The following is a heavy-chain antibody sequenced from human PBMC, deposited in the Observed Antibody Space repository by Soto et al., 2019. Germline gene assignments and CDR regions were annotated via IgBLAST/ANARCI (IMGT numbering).Heavy chain of an antibody. CDR3: ARDRPLMDYDSRPY. Sequence: GGSLRLSCAASGFTFSSYGMHWVRQAPGKGLEWVAVISYDGSNKYYADSVKGRFTISIDNSKNTLYLQMNSLRAEDTAVYYCARDRPLMDYDSRPYWGQGTLVTVSS. J-gene: IGHJ4*02. CDR2: ISYDGSNK. D-gene: IGHD3-22*01. V-gene: IGHV3-30*03. CDR1: GFTFSSYG.